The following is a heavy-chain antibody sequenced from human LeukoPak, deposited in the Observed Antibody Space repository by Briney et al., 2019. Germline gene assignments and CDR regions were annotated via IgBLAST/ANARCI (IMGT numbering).Heavy chain of an antibody. CDR1: GGSISSYY. Sequence: SETLSLTCTVSGGSISSYYWSWIRQPPGKGLEWIGYIYYSGSTNYNPSLKSRVTISVDTSKNQFSLKLSSVTAADTAVYYCARSGITMVRGVTHNWFDPWGQGTLVTVSS. CDR3: ARSGITMVRGVTHNWFDP. CDR2: IYYSGST. V-gene: IGHV4-59*01. J-gene: IGHJ5*02. D-gene: IGHD3-10*01.